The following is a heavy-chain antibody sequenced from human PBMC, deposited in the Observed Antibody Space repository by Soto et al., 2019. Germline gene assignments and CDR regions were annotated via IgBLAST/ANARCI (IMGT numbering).Heavy chain of an antibody. CDR1: GYTFTSYY. CDR3: ARTIAARPYFDY. D-gene: IGHD6-6*01. Sequence: GASVKVSCKASGYTFTSYYMHWVRQAPGQGLEWMGIINPSGGSTSYAQKFQGRVTMTRDTSTSTVYMELSSLRSEDTAVYYWARTIAARPYFDYWGQGTLVTVSS. J-gene: IGHJ4*02. CDR2: INPSGGST. V-gene: IGHV1-46*01.